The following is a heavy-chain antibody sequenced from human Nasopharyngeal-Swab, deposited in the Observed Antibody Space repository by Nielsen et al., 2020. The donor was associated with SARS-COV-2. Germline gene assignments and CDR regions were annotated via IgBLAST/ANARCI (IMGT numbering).Heavy chain of an antibody. CDR3: ARHSGYDIDY. J-gene: IGHJ4*02. D-gene: IGHD3-22*01. CDR2: IYYSGST. V-gene: IGHV4-59*08. CDR1: GGSISRYY. Sequence: SETLSLTCTVSGGSISRYYWSWIRPPPGKGLESIGYIYYSGSTNYNPSLKSRVTISVDTSKNQFSLKLSSVTAADTAVYYCARHSGYDIDYWGQGTLVTVSS.